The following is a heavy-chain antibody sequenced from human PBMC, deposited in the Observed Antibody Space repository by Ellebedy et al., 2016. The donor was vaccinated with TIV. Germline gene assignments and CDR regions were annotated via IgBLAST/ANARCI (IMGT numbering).Heavy chain of an antibody. CDR3: ARDMVQGMVATYVWFDY. CDR1: GFTFTTYG. J-gene: IGHJ4*02. CDR2: ISAYTGDT. Sequence: ASVKVSCKASGFTFTTYGISWVRQAPGQGLEWMAWISAYTGDTSYAQKFQGRVTMTTDTSTSTAYMELRSLRSDDSAAYYCARDMVQGMVATYVWFDYWGQGTQVTVSS. D-gene: IGHD4/OR15-4a*01. V-gene: IGHV1-18*01.